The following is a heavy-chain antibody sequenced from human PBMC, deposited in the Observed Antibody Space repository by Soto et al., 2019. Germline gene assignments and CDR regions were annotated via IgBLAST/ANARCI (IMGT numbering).Heavy chain of an antibody. CDR2: IYTSGST. J-gene: IGHJ4*02. CDR1: GGSISSYY. Sequence: SETLSLTCTVSGGSISSYYWSWIRQPAGKGLEWIGRIYTSGSTNYNPALKSRATMSVDTSKNQFSLKLSSVTAADTAVYYCARDDPEGYVWGSYRYFPTWGQGTLVTVSS. D-gene: IGHD3-16*02. V-gene: IGHV4-4*07. CDR3: ARDDPEGYVWGSYRYFPT.